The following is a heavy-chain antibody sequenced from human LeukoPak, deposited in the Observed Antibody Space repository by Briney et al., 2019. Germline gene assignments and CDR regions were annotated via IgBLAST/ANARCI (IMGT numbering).Heavy chain of an antibody. Sequence: GGSLRLSCAASGFTFSTYSMNWVRQAPGKGLEWVSYISTSGDTIYYADSVKGRFTISRDNAKNSLYLQMNSLRAEDTAVYYCAKGLGYCSGGSCYLYYYYYYMDVWGKGTTVTVSS. CDR3: AKGLGYCSGGSCYLYYYYYYMDV. D-gene: IGHD2-15*01. CDR1: GFTFSTYS. V-gene: IGHV3-48*04. CDR2: ISTSGDTI. J-gene: IGHJ6*03.